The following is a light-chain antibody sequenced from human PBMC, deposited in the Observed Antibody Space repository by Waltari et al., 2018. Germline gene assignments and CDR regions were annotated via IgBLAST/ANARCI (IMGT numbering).Light chain of an antibody. V-gene: IGLV2-23*02. J-gene: IGLJ3*02. CDR2: EVS. CDR1: SSDIGSYDL. CDR3: CSYAGSGSWV. Sequence: QSALTQPASVSGSPGQSITISCTGTSSDIGSYDLVSWYQQHPGKAPKFLISEVSERPSRVSNRFSGSKSGNTAALTISGLQAEDEADYYCCSYAGSGSWVFGGGTKLTVL.